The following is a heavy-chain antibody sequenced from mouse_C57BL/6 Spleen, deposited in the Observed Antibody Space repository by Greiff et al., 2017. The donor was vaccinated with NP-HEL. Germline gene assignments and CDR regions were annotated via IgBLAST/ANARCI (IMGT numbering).Heavy chain of an antibody. J-gene: IGHJ4*01. CDR2: IHPNSGST. CDR1: GYTFTSYW. V-gene: IGHV1-64*01. Sequence: QVQLQQPGAELVKPGASVKLSCKASGYTFTSYWMHWVKQRPGQGLAWIGMIHPNSGSTNYNEKFKSKATLTVDKSSSTAYMQLSSLTSEDSAVYYCARYGNYALFYAMDYWGQGTSVTVSS. D-gene: IGHD2-1*01. CDR3: ARYGNYALFYAMDY.